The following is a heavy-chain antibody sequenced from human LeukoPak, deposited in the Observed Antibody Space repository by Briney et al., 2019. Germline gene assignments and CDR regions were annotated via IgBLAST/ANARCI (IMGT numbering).Heavy chain of an antibody. J-gene: IGHJ4*02. V-gene: IGHV4-31*03. CDR3: ARDEGGKSGSAFYY. D-gene: IGHD4-23*01. CDR2: IYYSGGT. CDR1: GGSISSGGYY. Sequence: SETLSLTCTVSGGSISSGGYYWSWIRQHPGKGLEWIGYIYYSGGTYYNPSLKSRVTISVYTSENQFSLKLSSVTAADTAVYYCARDEGGKSGSAFYYWGPGTLVTVSS.